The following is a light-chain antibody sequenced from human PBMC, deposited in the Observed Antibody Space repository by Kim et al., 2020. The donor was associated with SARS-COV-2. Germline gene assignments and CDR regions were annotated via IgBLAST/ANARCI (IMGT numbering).Light chain of an antibody. CDR2: GAS. J-gene: IGKJ4*01. Sequence: SPGEVATLSCRASQSVSRDCLAWYQQKPGQTPRLFIYGASNRATGISDRFSGSGSGTDFTLTISRLEPEDPAVYYCQQYGSSPLTFGGGTKVDIK. V-gene: IGKV3-20*01. CDR3: QQYGSSPLT. CDR1: QSVSRDC.